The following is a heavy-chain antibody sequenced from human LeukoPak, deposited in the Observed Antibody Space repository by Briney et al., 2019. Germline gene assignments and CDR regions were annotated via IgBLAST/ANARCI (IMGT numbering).Heavy chain of an antibody. D-gene: IGHD4-17*01. CDR2: IKQDGSET. Sequence: GGSLRLSCAASGFTFSSYSMSWVRQAPGKGLEWVANIKQDGSETYYVDSVKGRFTISRDNAQNSLYLQMNSLRAEDTAVYYCARSTVTTPDYWGQGTLVTVSS. J-gene: IGHJ4*02. CDR1: GFTFSSYS. V-gene: IGHV3-7*01. CDR3: ARSTVTTPDY.